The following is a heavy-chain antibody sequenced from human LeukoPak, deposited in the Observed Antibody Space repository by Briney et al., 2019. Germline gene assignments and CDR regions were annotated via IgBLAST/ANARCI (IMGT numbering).Heavy chain of an antibody. CDR3: ARVGARWDSRYYFDY. CDR2: INPSGGST. V-gene: IGHV1-46*01. J-gene: IGHJ4*02. D-gene: IGHD1-26*01. CDR1: GYTFTSYY. Sequence: GASVKVSCKASGYTFTSYYMHWVRQAPGQGPEWMGIINPSGGSTSYAQKFQGRVTMTRDTSTSTVYMELSSLRSEDTAVYYCARVGARWDSRYYFDYWGQGTLVTVSS.